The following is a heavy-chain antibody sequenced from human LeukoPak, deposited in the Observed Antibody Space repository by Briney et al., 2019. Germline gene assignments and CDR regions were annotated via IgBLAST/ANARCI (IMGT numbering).Heavy chain of an antibody. J-gene: IGHJ4*02. CDR2: ISSSSSTI. D-gene: IGHD3-22*01. CDR1: GFTFSSYS. Sequence: QSGGSLRLSCAASGFTFSSYSMNWVRQAPGKGLEWVSYISSSSSTIYYADSVKGRFTISRDNAKNSLYLQMNSLRAEDTAVYYCAREFRDSSGYYYVRYFDYWGQGTLVTVSS. CDR3: AREFRDSSGYYYVRYFDY. V-gene: IGHV3-48*04.